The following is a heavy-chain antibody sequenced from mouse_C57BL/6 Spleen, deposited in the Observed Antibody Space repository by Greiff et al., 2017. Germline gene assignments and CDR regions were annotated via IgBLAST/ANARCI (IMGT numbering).Heavy chain of an antibody. CDR2: IDPETGGT. Sequence: VQLQQSGAELVRPGASVTLSCKASGYTFTDYEMHWVKQTPVHGLEWIGAIDPETGGTAYNQKFKGKAILTADKSSSTAYMELRSLTSEDSAVYYCTRWRIDYDYERAYYAMDYWGQGTSVTVSS. J-gene: IGHJ4*01. CDR1: GYTFTDYE. CDR3: TRWRIDYDYERAYYAMDY. V-gene: IGHV1-15*01. D-gene: IGHD2-4*01.